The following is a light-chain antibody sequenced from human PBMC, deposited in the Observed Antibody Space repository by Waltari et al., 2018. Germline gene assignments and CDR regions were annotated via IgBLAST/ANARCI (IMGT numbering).Light chain of an antibody. CDR3: QQYYIAQYT. Sequence: DIVMTQSPDSLTVSLGERATINCKSSQSVLFSSDNTIYLAWYQQKPGQPPKLLIYWASTRESGVPDRFSGSGSGTDFTLTISSLQAEDVAVYFCQQYYIAQYTFGQGTKLEIK. CDR1: QSVLFSSDNTIY. J-gene: IGKJ2*01. V-gene: IGKV4-1*01. CDR2: WAS.